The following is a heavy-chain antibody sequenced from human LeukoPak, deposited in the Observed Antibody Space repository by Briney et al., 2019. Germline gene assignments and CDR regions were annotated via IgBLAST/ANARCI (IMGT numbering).Heavy chain of an antibody. V-gene: IGHV3-21*01. CDR2: ISFGSSYV. CDR3: ARDWVGATPSV. J-gene: IGHJ4*02. CDR1: GFTFSSYS. D-gene: IGHD1-26*01. Sequence: KTGGSLRLSCAASGFTFSSYSMNWVRQAPGKGLGWVSSISFGSSYVYYADSVKGRFTISRDNAKNSLYLQINSLRAEHTAGYYCARDWVGATPSVWGQGTLVTVSS.